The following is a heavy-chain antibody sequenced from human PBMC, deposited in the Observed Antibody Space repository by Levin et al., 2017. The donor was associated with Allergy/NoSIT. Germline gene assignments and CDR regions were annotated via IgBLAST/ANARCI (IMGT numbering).Heavy chain of an antibody. CDR1: GFTFDTSA. Sequence: LSLTCAASGFTFDTSAMSWVRQAPGKGLEWVSTVSKSGTSPFYADSVKGRFIISRDNFKNTLYLQMNSLRAEDTAVYYCARDLYDSSGFYYYGLDVWGRGTTATVSS. CDR2: VSKSGTSP. CDR3: ARDLYDSSGFYYYGLDV. V-gene: IGHV3-23*01. D-gene: IGHD3-22*01. J-gene: IGHJ6*02.